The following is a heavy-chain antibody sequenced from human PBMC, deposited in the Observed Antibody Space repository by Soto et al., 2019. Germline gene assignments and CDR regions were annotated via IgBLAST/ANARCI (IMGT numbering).Heavy chain of an antibody. CDR2: MNPNSGNT. CDR1: GYTFTSYD. J-gene: IGHJ4*02. Sequence: QVQLVQSGAEVKKPGASVKVSCKASGYTFTSYDINWVRQATGQGLEWMGWMNPNSGNTGYAQKFQGRVTMTRNTSISTAYMELSSLRSEDTAVYYCARGLRYFDWLLQYYFDYWGQGTLVTVSS. D-gene: IGHD3-9*01. V-gene: IGHV1-8*01. CDR3: ARGLRYFDWLLQYYFDY.